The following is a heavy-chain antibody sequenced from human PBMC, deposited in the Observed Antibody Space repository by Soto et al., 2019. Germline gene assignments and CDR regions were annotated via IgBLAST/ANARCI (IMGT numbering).Heavy chain of an antibody. CDR3: AKDRTGHLDY. CDR1: GFTFSSYE. D-gene: IGHD1-1*01. CDR2: IDSSGSAI. V-gene: IGHV3-48*03. J-gene: IGHJ4*02. Sequence: VQLVESGGGFVQPGGSLRLSCIASGFTFSSYEMNWVRQAPGKGLQWVSYIDSSGSAIYYADSVKGRFTISRDNAKNSLYLQMNSLRAEDTALYYCAKDRTGHLDYWGQGTLVTVSS.